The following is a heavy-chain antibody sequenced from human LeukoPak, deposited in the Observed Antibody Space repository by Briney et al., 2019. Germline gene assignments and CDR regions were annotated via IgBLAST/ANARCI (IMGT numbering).Heavy chain of an antibody. Sequence: GGSLRPSCAASGFTFSNAWMSWVRQAPGKGLEWVGRIKSKTDGGTTDYAAPVKGRFTISRDDSKNTLYLQMNSPKTEDTAVYYCTTGGYCSSTSCYYYYGMDVWGQGTTVTVSS. CDR2: IKSKTDGGTT. CDR1: GFTFSNAW. J-gene: IGHJ6*02. V-gene: IGHV3-15*01. D-gene: IGHD2-2*01. CDR3: TTGGYCSSTSCYYYYGMDV.